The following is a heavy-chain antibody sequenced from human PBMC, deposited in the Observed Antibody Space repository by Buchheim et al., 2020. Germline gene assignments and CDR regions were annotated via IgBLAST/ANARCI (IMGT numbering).Heavy chain of an antibody. CDR3: ARVRYCSSTSCYIVDY. CDR1: GYSISSGYY. J-gene: IGHJ4*02. D-gene: IGHD2-2*01. V-gene: IGHV4-38-2*02. CDR2: IYHSGST. Sequence: QVQLQESGPGLVKPSETLSLTCTVSGYSISSGYYWGWIRQPPGKGLEWIGSIYHSGSTYYNPSLKSRVTISVDTSKNQFSLKLSAVTAADTAVYYCARVRYCSSTSCYIVDYCGQGTL.